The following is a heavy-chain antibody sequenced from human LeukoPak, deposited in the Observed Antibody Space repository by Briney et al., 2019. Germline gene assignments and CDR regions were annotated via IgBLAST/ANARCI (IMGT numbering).Heavy chain of an antibody. D-gene: IGHD1-7*01. V-gene: IGHV3-21*01. CDR2: ISSSSSYI. J-gene: IGHJ3*02. CDR1: GFTFSSYS. CDR3: ARDQLELFSEGAFDI. Sequence: GGSLRLSCAASGFTFSSYSMNWVRQAPGKGLEWVSSISSSSSYIYYADSVKGRFTISRDNAKNSLYLQMNSLRAEDTAVYYCARDQLELFSEGAFDIWGQETMVTVSS.